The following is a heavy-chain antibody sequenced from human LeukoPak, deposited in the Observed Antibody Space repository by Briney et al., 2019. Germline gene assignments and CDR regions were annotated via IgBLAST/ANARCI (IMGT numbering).Heavy chain of an antibody. V-gene: IGHV3-21*01. CDR3: ARDRGIYGSGGGMDV. D-gene: IGHD3-10*01. CDR2: ISSSSSYI. CDR1: GFTFSSYA. Sequence: GGSLRLSCAASGFTFSSYAMSWVRQAPGKGLEWVSSISSSSSYIYYADSVKGRFTISRDNAKNSLYLQMNSLRAEDTAVYYCARDRGIYGSGGGMDVWGKGTTVTISS. J-gene: IGHJ6*04.